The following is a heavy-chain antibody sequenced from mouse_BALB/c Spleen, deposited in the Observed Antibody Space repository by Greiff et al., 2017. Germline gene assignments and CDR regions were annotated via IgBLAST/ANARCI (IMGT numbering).Heavy chain of an antibody. Sequence: VKLVESGPGLVQPSQSLSITCTVSGFSLTSYGVHWVRQSPGKGLEWLGVIWSGGSTDYNAAFISRLSISKDNSKSQVFFKMNSLQANDTAIYYCARGVTGRGSWFAYWGQGTLVTVSA. J-gene: IGHJ3*01. CDR3: ARGVTGRGSWFAY. D-gene: IGHD4-1*01. CDR1: GFSLTSYG. V-gene: IGHV2-2*02. CDR2: IWSGGST.